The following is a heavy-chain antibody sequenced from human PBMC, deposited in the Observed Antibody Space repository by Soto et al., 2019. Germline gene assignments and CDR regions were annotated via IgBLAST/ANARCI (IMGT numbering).Heavy chain of an antibody. CDR2: IYHSGST. D-gene: IGHD6-19*01. Sequence: SETLSLTFAVSGYTISSGYYWVWIRQPPEKGLEWIGSIYHSGSTYYNPSLKSRVTISVDTSKNQFSLKLSSVTAADTAVYYCARTSYSSGWYGGYYYYGMDVWGQGTTVTVSS. CDR1: GYTISSGYY. CDR3: ARTSYSSGWYGGYYYYGMDV. J-gene: IGHJ6*02. V-gene: IGHV4-38-2*01.